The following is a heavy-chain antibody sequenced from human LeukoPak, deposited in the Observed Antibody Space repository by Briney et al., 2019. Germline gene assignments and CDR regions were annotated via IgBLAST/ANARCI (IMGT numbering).Heavy chain of an antibody. CDR2: ISSSSSYI. CDR3: ARDGYNYVSRLDY. Sequence: PGGSLRLSCAASGFTFSSYSMNWVRQAPGKGLEWVSSISSSSSYIYYADSVKGRFTISRDNAKNSLYLQMNSLRAEDTAVYYCARDGYNYVSRLDYWGQGTLVTVSS. D-gene: IGHD5-24*01. J-gene: IGHJ4*02. V-gene: IGHV3-21*01. CDR1: GFTFSSYS.